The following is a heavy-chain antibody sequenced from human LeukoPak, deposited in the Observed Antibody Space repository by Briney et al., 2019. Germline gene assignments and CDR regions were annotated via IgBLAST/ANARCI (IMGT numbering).Heavy chain of an antibody. D-gene: IGHD3-22*01. J-gene: IGHJ4*02. V-gene: IGHV3-23*01. CDR1: GFTFSSYA. Sequence: PGGSLRLSCAASGFTFSSYAMSWVRQAPGKGLEWVSAISGSGGSTYYADSVKGRFTISRDNSKNTLYLQMNSLRAEDTAVYYCASWATYYYDSSGYLRYWGQGTLVTVSS. CDR2: ISGSGGST. CDR3: ASWATYYYDSSGYLRY.